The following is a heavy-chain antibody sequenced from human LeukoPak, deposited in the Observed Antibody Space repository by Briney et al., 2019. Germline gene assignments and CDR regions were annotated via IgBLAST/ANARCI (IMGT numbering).Heavy chain of an antibody. J-gene: IGHJ5*02. D-gene: IGHD3-22*01. Sequence: SETLSLTCTVSGYSISSGHYWGWIRQPPGKGLEWIGSMYHSGSTYYNPPLKSRVTISEDTSKNRFSLKLRSVTAADTAVYYCARDQQYYYDSSGYYRTDWFDPWGQGTLVTVSS. CDR1: GYSISSGHY. CDR3: ARDQQYYYDSSGYYRTDWFDP. V-gene: IGHV4-38-2*02. CDR2: MYHSGST.